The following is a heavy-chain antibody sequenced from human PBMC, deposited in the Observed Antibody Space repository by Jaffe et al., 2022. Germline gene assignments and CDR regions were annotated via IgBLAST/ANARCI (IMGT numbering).Heavy chain of an antibody. CDR2: ISSSSSYI. J-gene: IGHJ6*03. Sequence: EVQLVESGGGLVKPGGSLRLSCAASGFTFSSYSMNWVRQAPGKGLEWVSSISSSSSYIYYADSVKGRFTISRDNAKNSLYLQMNSLRAEDTAVYYCARDCTGGVCSHSPFYYYYYMDVWGKGTTVTVSS. CDR3: ARDCTGGVCSHSPFYYYYYMDV. CDR1: GFTFSSYS. D-gene: IGHD2-8*02. V-gene: IGHV3-21*01.